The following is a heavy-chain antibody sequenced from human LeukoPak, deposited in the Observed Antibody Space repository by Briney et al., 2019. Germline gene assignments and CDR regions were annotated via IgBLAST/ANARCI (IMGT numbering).Heavy chain of an antibody. CDR3: ARESRRYYYYGMDV. J-gene: IGHJ6*02. CDR1: GGSISSGGYY. Sequence: EPSETLSLTCTVSGGSISSGGYYWSWIRQHPGKGLEWIGYIYYSGSTYYNPSLKSRVTISVDTSKNQFSLKLSSVTAADTAVYYCARESRRYYYYGMDVWGQGTTVTVSS. V-gene: IGHV4-31*03. D-gene: IGHD1-14*01. CDR2: IYYSGST.